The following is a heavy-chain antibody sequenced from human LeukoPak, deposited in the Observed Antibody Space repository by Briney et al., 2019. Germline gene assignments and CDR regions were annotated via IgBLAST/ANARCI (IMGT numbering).Heavy chain of an antibody. D-gene: IGHD4-23*01. CDR3: AREGGGNHIDY. V-gene: IGHV4-61*10. J-gene: IGHJ4*02. CDR2: IYYSGST. Sequence: SETLSLTCTVSGGSISSGSYYWSWIRQPAGKGLEWIGYIYYSGSTNYNPSLKSRVTISVDTSKNQFSLKLSSVTAADTAVYYCAREGGGNHIDYWGQGTLVTVSS. CDR1: GGSISSGSYY.